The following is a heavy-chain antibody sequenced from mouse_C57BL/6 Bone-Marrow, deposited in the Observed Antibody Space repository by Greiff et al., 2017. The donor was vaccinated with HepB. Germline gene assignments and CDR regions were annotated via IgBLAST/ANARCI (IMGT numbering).Heavy chain of an antibody. CDR1: GYTFTSYN. V-gene: IGHV1-15*01. Sequence: QVQLQQSGAELVRPGASVKMSCKASGYTFTSYNMHWVKQTPRQGLEWIGAIDPETGGTAYNQKFKGKAILTADKSSSTAYMELRSLTSEDSAVYYCTRKGYYYGKDYWGQGTTLTVSS. CDR3: TRKGYYYGKDY. J-gene: IGHJ2*01. CDR2: IDPETGGT. D-gene: IGHD1-1*01.